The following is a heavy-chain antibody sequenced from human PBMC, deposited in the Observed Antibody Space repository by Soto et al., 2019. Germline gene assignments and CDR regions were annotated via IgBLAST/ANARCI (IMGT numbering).Heavy chain of an antibody. CDR3: GRVGGINWFDP. J-gene: IGHJ5*02. CDR2: IYHSGST. V-gene: IGHV4-59*12. CDR1: GGSISSYY. Sequence: PSETLSLTCTVSGGSISSYYWSWIRQPPGKGLEWIGEIYHSGSTNYNPSLKSRVTISVDKSKNQFSLKLSSVTAADTAVYYCGRVGGINWFDPWGQGTLVTVSS. D-gene: IGHD3-16*01.